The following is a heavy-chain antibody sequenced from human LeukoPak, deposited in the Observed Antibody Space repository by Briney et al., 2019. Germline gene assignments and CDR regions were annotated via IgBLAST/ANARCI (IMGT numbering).Heavy chain of an antibody. CDR3: ARHIGGGIEDVDV. J-gene: IGHJ6*04. CDR2: IYVTGT. V-gene: IGHV4-59*08. D-gene: IGHD3-16*02. CDR1: GGSIGTYY. Sequence: SETLSLTRTVSGGSIGTYYWSWSRQSPGKGLEWIGYIYVTGTRYNPYLQSRVTISVDRSRNQFFLKMSSVTAADTAVYYCARHIGGGIEDVDVWGKGTKVIVSS.